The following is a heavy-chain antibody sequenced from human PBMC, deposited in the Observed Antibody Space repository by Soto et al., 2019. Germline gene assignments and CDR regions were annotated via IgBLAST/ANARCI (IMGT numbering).Heavy chain of an antibody. J-gene: IGHJ6*03. CDR2: IYYSGST. CDR3: ARGGYYDFWSGYYQNYYYYYMDV. Sequence: LEILSLTCTVSGGSISSSSYYWGWIRQPPGKGLERIGSIYYSGSTYYNPSLKSRVTISVDTSKNQFSLKLSSVTAADTAVYYCARGGYYDFWSGYYQNYYYYYMDVWGKGTTVTVSS. CDR1: GGSISSSSYY. D-gene: IGHD3-3*01. V-gene: IGHV4-39*01.